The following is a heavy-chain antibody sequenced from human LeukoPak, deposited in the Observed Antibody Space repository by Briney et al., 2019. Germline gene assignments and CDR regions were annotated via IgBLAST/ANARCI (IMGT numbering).Heavy chain of an antibody. CDR3: ARGLTYYYDSSGDY. J-gene: IGHJ4*02. D-gene: IGHD3-22*01. CDR2: ISTSSSYI. CDR1: GCTFSSYS. V-gene: IGHV3-21*01. Sequence: SGGSLRISCAASGCTFSSYSMDWVRQAPGKGLEWVSSISTSSSYIYYADSVKGRFTISRDNARNSLYLQMNSLRAEDTAVYYCARGLTYYYDSSGDYWGQGTLVTVSS.